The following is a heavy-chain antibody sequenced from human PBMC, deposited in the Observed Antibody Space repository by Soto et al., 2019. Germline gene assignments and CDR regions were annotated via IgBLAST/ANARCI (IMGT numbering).Heavy chain of an antibody. CDR2: IWYDGSNK. CDR3: ARALYGDPFDY. V-gene: IGHV3-33*08. D-gene: IGHD4-17*01. CDR1: GFTFSSYG. J-gene: IGHJ4*01. Sequence: GGSLRLSCAPSGFTFSSYGMHWVRQAPGKGLEWVAVIWYDGSNKYYADSVKGRFTISRDNSKNTLYLQMNILRAEDTAVYYCARALYGDPFDYWGQGTLVTVSS.